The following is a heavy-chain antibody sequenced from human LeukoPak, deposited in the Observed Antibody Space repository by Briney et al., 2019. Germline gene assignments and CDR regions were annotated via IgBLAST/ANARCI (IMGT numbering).Heavy chain of an antibody. V-gene: IGHV3-23*01. D-gene: IGHD3-10*01. J-gene: IGHJ4*02. CDR2: ISGSGGST. CDR1: GFTSSSYA. CDR3: AKARSAVRGVIGYFDY. Sequence: TGGSLRLSCAASGFTSSSYAMSWVRQAPGKGLEWVSAISGSGGSTYYADSVKGRFTISRDNSKNTLYLQMNSLRAEDTAVYYCAKARSAVRGVIGYFDYWGQGTLVTVSS.